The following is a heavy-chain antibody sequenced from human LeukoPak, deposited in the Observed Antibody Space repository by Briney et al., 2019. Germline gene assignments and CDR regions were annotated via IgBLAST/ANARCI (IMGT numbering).Heavy chain of an antibody. V-gene: IGHV1-46*01. CDR3: AKAEGYGARDY. CDR2: INPSGGLT. Sequence: GASVKVSCKASGYTFTSYYIYWVRQAPGQGLESMGIINPSGGLTTYSQRFQDRVTITRDTSTKTVYMEPTNLTSEDTAVYYCAKAEGYGARDYWGQGTLVTVSS. D-gene: IGHD5-18*01. J-gene: IGHJ4*02. CDR1: GYTFTSYY.